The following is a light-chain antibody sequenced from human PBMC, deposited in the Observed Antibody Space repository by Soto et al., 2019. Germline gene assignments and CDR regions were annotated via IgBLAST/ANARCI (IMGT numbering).Light chain of an antibody. V-gene: IGLV2-8*01. CDR2: EVS. CDR3: SSFAGSTVV. CDR1: SSDVGNENY. Sequence: QSVLTQPPSASGSPGQSVTISCSGTSSDVGNENYVSWYQQHPGKVPKLILYEVSKRPSGVPDRFSCTRSGNTASLTVSVPQDEDEDDYYCSSFAGSTVVFGGGTKVTVL. J-gene: IGLJ2*01.